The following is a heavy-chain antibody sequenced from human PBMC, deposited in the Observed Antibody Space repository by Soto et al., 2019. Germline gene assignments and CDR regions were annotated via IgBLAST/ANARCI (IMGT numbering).Heavy chain of an antibody. CDR3: ARDRSSGSGWYPYYYGMDV. V-gene: IGHV1-2*02. D-gene: IGHD6-19*01. CDR1: GYTFTGYY. Sequence: ASVKVSCKASGYTFTGYYMHWVRQAPGQGLEWMGWINPNSGGTNYAQKFQGRVTMTRDTSISTAYMELSRPRSDDTAVYYCARDRSSGSGWYPYYYGMDVWGQGTTVTVSS. CDR2: INPNSGGT. J-gene: IGHJ6*02.